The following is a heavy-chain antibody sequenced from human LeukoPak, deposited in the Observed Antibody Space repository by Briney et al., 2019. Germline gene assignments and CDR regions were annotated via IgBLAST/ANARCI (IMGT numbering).Heavy chain of an antibody. V-gene: IGHV3-7*01. Sequence: GGSLRLSCVVSGFTFNRCWMNWVRQAPGKGLEWVAHINPDGRDTYYVDSVKGRYTISRDNAQNSMYLQMNSLRVEDTAVYYCTSWGDTTAEYFQRWGQGTLVTVSS. J-gene: IGHJ1*01. CDR3: TSWGDTTAEYFQR. D-gene: IGHD2-21*02. CDR2: INPDGRDT. CDR1: GFTFNRCW.